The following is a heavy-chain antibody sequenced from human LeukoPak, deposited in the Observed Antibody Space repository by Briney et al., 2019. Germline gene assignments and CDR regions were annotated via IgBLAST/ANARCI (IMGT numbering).Heavy chain of an antibody. J-gene: IGHJ5*02. D-gene: IGHD5-24*01. CDR2: ISPSGGST. Sequence: ASVKVSCKAFGYTFTGYWMHWVRQAPGQGPEWMGVISPSGGSTIYAQKFKGRVTLNRDMSTSTDYLELSSLRSEDTAVYYCARDNSVRDEAWWFNPWGQGTLVTISS. CDR1: GYTFTGYW. CDR3: ARDNSVRDEAWWFNP. V-gene: IGHV1-46*01.